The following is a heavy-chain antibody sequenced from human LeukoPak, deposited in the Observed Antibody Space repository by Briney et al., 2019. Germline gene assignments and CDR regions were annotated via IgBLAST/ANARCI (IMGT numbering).Heavy chain of an antibody. CDR2: IYYSGST. J-gene: IGHJ4*02. CDR3: ARVLRYYYGSSGYSPYYFDY. CDR1: GGSISSYY. D-gene: IGHD3-22*01. V-gene: IGHV4-59*01. Sequence: SETLSLTCTVSGGSISSYYWSWIRQPPGKGLEWIGYIYYSGSTNYNPSLKSRVTISVDTSKNQFSLKLSSVTAADTAVYYCARVLRYYYGSSGYSPYYFDYWGQGTLVTVSS.